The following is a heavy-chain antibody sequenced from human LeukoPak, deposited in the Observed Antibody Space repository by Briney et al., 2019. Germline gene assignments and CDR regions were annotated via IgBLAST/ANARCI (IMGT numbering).Heavy chain of an antibody. V-gene: IGHV6-1*01. D-gene: IGHD2-15*01. J-gene: IGHJ3*01. CDR1: GDSVSTNSVA. CDR3: ARGRYSGFDL. CDR2: TYYRSKWNN. Sequence: SQSLSLTCAISGDSVSTNSVAWNWIRQSPSRGLEWLGRTYYRSKWNNDYAVSVKSRITINPDTSKNQFSLQLNSVTPDDTALYYCARGRYSGFDLWGQGTMVTVSS.